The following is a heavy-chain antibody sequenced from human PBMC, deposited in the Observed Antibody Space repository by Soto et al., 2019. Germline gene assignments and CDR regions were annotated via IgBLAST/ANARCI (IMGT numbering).Heavy chain of an antibody. CDR3: ATVRSRWNIDY. J-gene: IGHJ4*02. Sequence: QVQLQESGPGLVKPSQTLSLTCIVSGGSMSSDDHYWSWISQPPGKGLEWIGYIYYSGTTHSNPSLKSRLFISLDTSKNQFSLQLTSVTAADTAVYYCATVRSRWNIDYWGQGTLVTVSS. CDR1: GGSMSSDDHY. V-gene: IGHV4-30-4*01. CDR2: IYYSGTT. D-gene: IGHD6-13*01.